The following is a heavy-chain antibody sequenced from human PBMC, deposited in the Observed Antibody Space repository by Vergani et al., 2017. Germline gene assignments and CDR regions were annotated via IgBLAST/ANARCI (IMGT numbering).Heavy chain of an antibody. CDR3: ARDGACSGYYDSSGYSFDY. CDR1: GGTFSSYA. D-gene: IGHD3-22*01. CDR2: IIPIFGTA. J-gene: IGHJ4*02. V-gene: IGHV1-69*18. Sequence: QVQLVQSGAEVKKPGSSVKVSCKASGGTFSSYAISWVRQAPGQGLEWMGRIIPIFGTANYAQKFQGRVTITADESTSTAYMELSSLRSEDTAVYYCARDGACSGYYDSSGYSFDYWGQGTLVTVSS.